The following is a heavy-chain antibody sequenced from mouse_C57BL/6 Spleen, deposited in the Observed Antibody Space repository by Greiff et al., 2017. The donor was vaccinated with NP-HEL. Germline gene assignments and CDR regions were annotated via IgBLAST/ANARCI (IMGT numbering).Heavy chain of an antibody. CDR2: IDPSDSYT. V-gene: IGHV1-50*01. CDR1: GYTFTSYW. Sequence: QVQLQQPGAELVKPGASVKLSCKASGYTFTSYWMQWVKQRPGQGLEWIGEIDPSDSYTNYNQKFKGKATLTVDTSSSTAYMQLSSLTSEDSAVYYCARGSTMVTTRFFDYWGQGTTLTVSS. D-gene: IGHD2-2*01. J-gene: IGHJ2*01. CDR3: ARGSTMVTTRFFDY.